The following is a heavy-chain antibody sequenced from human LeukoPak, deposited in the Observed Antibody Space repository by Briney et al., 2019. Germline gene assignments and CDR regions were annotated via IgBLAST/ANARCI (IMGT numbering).Heavy chain of an antibody. D-gene: IGHD3-9*01. J-gene: IGHJ3*02. CDR2: IYYSGST. CDR3: ARERFEDYYILTGSFVEGAFDI. CDR1: GGSISSYY. Sequence: SETLSLTCTVSGGSISSYYWSWIRQPPGKGLEWIGYIYYSGSTNYNPSLKSRVTISVDTSKNQFSLKLSSVTAADTAVYYCARERFEDYYILTGSFVEGAFDIWGQGTMVTVSS. V-gene: IGHV4-59*12.